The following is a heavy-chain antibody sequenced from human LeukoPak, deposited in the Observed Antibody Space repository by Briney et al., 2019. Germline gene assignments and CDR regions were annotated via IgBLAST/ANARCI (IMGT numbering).Heavy chain of an antibody. CDR3: TTAANGMVGAGQTPVDY. CDR1: GFTFSNAW. D-gene: IGHD2-15*01. V-gene: IGHV3-15*01. CDR2: IKSKTDGGTT. Sequence: GGSLRLSCAASGFTFSNAWMSWVRQAPGKGLEWVGRIKSKTDGGTTDYAAPVKGRFTISRDDSKNTLYLQMNSLKTEDAAVYYCTTAANGMVGAGQTPVDYWGQGTLVTVSS. J-gene: IGHJ4*02.